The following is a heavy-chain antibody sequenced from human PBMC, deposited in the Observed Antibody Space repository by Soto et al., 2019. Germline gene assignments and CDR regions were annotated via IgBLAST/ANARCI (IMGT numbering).Heavy chain of an antibody. CDR2: INHSGST. CDR1: GGSFSGYY. D-gene: IGHD3-3*01. CDR3: ARVNREVLRFLEWLLPAYFDY. V-gene: IGHV4-34*01. J-gene: IGHJ4*02. Sequence: SETLSLTCAVYGGSFSGYYWSWIRQPPGKGLEWIGEINHSGSTNYNPSLKSRVTISVDTSKNQFSLKLGSVTAADTAVYYCARVNREVLRFLEWLLPAYFDYWGQGTLVTVSS.